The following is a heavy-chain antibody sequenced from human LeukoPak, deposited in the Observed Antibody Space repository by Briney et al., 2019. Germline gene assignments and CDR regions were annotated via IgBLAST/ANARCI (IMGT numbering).Heavy chain of an antibody. V-gene: IGHV3-23*01. CDR2: ISGGAENT. Sequence: GGSLRLSCAVSGLTFSNFAMAWVRQAPGKGLDWVAGISGGAENTYYGDSAKGRFTISRDNSKNTVDLEMNSLRAEDTAVYSCATYDVMNGCLDYWGQGAQVTVSS. CDR3: ATYDVMNGCLDY. CDR1: GLTFSNFA. D-gene: IGHD3/OR15-3a*01. J-gene: IGHJ4*02.